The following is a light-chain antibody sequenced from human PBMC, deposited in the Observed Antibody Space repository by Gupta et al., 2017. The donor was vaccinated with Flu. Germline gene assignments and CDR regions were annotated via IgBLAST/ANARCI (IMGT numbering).Light chain of an antibody. CDR3: QQYNDWPLT. CDR2: GAS. V-gene: IGKV3-15*01. Sequence: GERATLSCRAIQSVTSNLAWYQQKPGQAPRLLIYGASTRATGFPARSSGSGYGTEFSLTISSLQSEDFAVYYCQQYNDWPLTFGGGTKVEIK. CDR1: QSVTSN. J-gene: IGKJ4*01.